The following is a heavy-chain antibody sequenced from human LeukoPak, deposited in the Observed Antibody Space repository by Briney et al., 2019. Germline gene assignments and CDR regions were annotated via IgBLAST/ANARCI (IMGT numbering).Heavy chain of an antibody. D-gene: IGHD5-18*01. Sequence: PGGSLRLSCAASGFTFSSYGMSWVHQAPGKGLEWVSSISSSSSFIYYADSVKGRFTISRDNAKKSLYLQMNSLRAEDTAVYYCASETKRGYSYGSPTDAFDIWGQGTMVTVSS. CDR3: ASETKRGYSYGSPTDAFDI. J-gene: IGHJ3*02. V-gene: IGHV3-21*03. CDR2: ISSSSSFI. CDR1: GFTFSSYG.